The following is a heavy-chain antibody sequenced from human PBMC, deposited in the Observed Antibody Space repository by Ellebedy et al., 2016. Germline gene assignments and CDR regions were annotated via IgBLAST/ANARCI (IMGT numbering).Heavy chain of an antibody. V-gene: IGHV3-23*01. CDR2: ISGDGGST. J-gene: IGHJ4*02. CDR1: GLNFNTFF. Sequence: GESLKISXTASGLNFNTFFMSWVRQAPGKGLEWISTISGDGGSTYFADSVKGRFTVSRDNFRNTLYLQMNSLRAEDTAVYYCYYGHYSGSWGQGTLVTVSS. CDR3: YYGHYSGS. D-gene: IGHD4-17*01.